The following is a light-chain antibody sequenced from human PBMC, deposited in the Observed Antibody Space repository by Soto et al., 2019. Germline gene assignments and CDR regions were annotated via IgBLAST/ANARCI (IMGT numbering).Light chain of an antibody. V-gene: IGLV5-45*03. Sequence: QAVVTQPSSLSASPGASASLTCTLRSGINVGTYRIYWYQQKPGSPPQYLLRYMSDSDKQQGSGVPSRFSGSKDASANAGILLISGLQSEDEADYYCMIWHNSAWVFGGGTKVTVL. CDR3: MIWHNSAWV. J-gene: IGLJ3*02. CDR2: YMSDSDK. CDR1: SGINVGTYR.